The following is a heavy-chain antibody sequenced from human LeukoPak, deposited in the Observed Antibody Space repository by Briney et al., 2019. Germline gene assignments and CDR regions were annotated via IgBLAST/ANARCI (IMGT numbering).Heavy chain of an antibody. D-gene: IGHD3-16*01. CDR1: GFIFSNYP. CDR3: ARDAPYHDL. J-gene: IGHJ5*02. V-gene: IGHV3-30*04. Sequence: GGSLRLSCTASGFIFSNYPMHWVRQAPGKGLEWVAVTSSEGRDKFYADSVKGRFTISRDNSKNTLYLQMSSLTTEDTALYYCARDAPYHDLWGQGTLVTASS. CDR2: TSSEGRDK.